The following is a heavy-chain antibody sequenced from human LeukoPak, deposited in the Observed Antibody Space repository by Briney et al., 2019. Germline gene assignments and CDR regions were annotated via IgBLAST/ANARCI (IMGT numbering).Heavy chain of an antibody. D-gene: IGHD6-19*01. V-gene: IGHV4-59*08. CDR2: IYYSGST. J-gene: IGHJ3*02. CDR3: ARHSSGWYSDAFDI. Sequence: SETLSLTCTVSGGSISSYYWSWIRQPPGKGLEWIGYIYYSGSTNYNPSLKSRVIISVDTSKNQFSLKLSSVTAADTAVYYCARHSSGWYSDAFDIWGQGTMVTVSS. CDR1: GGSISSYY.